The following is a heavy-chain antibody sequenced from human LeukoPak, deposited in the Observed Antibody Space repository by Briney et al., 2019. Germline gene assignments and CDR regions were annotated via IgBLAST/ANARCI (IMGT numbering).Heavy chain of an antibody. J-gene: IGHJ5*02. CDR1: GGSISISSYY. D-gene: IGHD6-19*01. CDR3: ARDPSSGWYRWFDP. Sequence: SETLSLTCTVSGGSISISSYYWGWIRQPPGKGLEWIGSIYYSGNTYYNPSLKSRVTISVDTSKNQFSLKLSSVTAADTAVYYCARDPSSGWYRWFDPWGQGTLVTVSS. V-gene: IGHV4-39*07. CDR2: IYYSGNT.